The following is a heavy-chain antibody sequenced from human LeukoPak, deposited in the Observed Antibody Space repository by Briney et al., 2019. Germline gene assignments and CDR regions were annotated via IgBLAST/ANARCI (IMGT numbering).Heavy chain of an antibody. CDR1: GVAFSHAW. J-gene: IGHJ3*01. V-gene: IGHV3-15*01. Sequence: GGSLRLSCAASGVAFSHAWMSWVRQAPGKGLEWVAQIKTTSDGGPTDYAAPVKGRFTISRDDSENMLYLQMNGLKTEDTAVYYCTTNDAFDAWGQGTMVIVSS. CDR2: IKTTSDGGPT. CDR3: TTNDAFDA.